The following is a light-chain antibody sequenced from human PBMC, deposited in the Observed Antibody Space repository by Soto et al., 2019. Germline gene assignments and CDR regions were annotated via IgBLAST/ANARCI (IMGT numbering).Light chain of an antibody. CDR1: QSVLYSSNNTPY. V-gene: IGKV4-1*01. CDR3: QQYYSTLTWT. CDR2: WAS. Sequence: DIVMTQSPDSLAVSLGERATINCKSSQSVLYSSNNTPYLAWYQQKPGQPPKLLIYWASTRESGVPDRFSGSGSGTDLTLTIRSLQAEDVAVYYCQQYYSTLTWTFGQGTKVEIK. J-gene: IGKJ1*01.